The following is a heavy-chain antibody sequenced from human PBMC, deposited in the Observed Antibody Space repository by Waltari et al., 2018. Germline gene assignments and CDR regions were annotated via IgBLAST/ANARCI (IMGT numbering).Heavy chain of an antibody. V-gene: IGHV4-38-2*01. CDR1: GYSISSGYY. CDR2: IYHSGST. Sequence: QVQLQESGPGLVKPSETLSLTCAVSGYSISSGYYWGWIRQPPGKGLEWIGSIYHSGSTYYNPSLKSRVTISVDTSKNQFSLKLSSVTAADTAVYYCARTNYYGSIGSVWGQGTMVTVSS. CDR3: ARTNYYGSIGSV. J-gene: IGHJ3*01. D-gene: IGHD3-10*01.